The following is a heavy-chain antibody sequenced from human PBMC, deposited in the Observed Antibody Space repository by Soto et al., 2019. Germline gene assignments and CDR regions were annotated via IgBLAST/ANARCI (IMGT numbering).Heavy chain of an antibody. CDR3: ATPDILTGYTIDGHAFDI. Sequence: EASVKVSCKVSGYTLTELSMHWVRQAPGKGLEWMGGFDPEDGETIYAQKFQGRVTMTEDTSTDTAYMELSSLRSEDTAVYYCATPDILTGYTIDGHAFDIWGQGTMVTVSS. CDR1: GYTLTELS. J-gene: IGHJ3*02. V-gene: IGHV1-24*01. D-gene: IGHD3-9*01. CDR2: FDPEDGET.